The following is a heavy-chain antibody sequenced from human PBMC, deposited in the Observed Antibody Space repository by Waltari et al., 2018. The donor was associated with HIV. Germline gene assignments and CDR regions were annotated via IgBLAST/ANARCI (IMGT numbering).Heavy chain of an antibody. CDR2: ISPIFGTA. J-gene: IGHJ4*02. D-gene: IGHD6-19*01. CDR1: GGTFSSYA. V-gene: IGHV1-69*01. Sequence: QVQLVQSGAEVKKPGSSVKVSCKASGGTFSSYAITWVRQAPGQGLEWMGGISPIFGTANYVQKFQGRVTITADESMSTAYMELSSLRSEDTAVYYCARDASRSSDWYSGLDYWGQGTLVTVSS. CDR3: ARDASRSSDWYSGLDY.